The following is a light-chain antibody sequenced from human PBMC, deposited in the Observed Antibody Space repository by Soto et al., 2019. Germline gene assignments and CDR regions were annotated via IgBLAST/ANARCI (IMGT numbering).Light chain of an antibody. CDR2: GAS. CDR1: QSVSSN. Sequence: EIVMTQSPATLSVSPGERATLSCRASQSVSSNLAWYQQKPGQAPRLLIYGASTRATGIPARFSGSGSGTEFTLTISSLQSXDFAXXXXXXYXXXXCYTXGQGTMLVIK. J-gene: IGKJ2*01. V-gene: IGKV3-15*01. CDR3: XXYXXXXCYT.